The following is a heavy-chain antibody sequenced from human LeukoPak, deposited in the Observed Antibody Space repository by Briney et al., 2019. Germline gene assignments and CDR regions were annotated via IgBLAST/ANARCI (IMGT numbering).Heavy chain of an antibody. CDR1: GFTFSK. Sequence: GSLRLSCAASGFTFSKMNWVRQAPGKGLVWVSCFNSDGSNTRYADSVKGRFTISRDNAKNSLYLQMNSLRAEDTAVYYCARDPQDSSSWYFDYWGQGTLVTVSS. V-gene: IGHV3-74*01. D-gene: IGHD6-13*01. CDR3: ARDPQDSSSWYFDY. CDR2: FNSDGSNT. J-gene: IGHJ4*02.